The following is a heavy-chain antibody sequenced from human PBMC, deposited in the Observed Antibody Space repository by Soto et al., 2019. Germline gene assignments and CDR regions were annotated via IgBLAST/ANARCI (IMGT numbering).Heavy chain of an antibody. CDR1: GYTFTSYG. CDR2: ISAYNGNT. D-gene: IGHD4-17*01. J-gene: IGHJ3*02. V-gene: IGHV1-18*01. CDR3: ARSPDHTVTTWNDAFDI. Sequence: ASVKVSCKASGYTFTSYGISWVRQAPGQGLEWMGWISAYNGNTNYAQKLQGRVTMTTDTSTSTAYMELRSLRSDDTAVYYCARSPDHTVTTWNDAFDIWGQGTMVTVSS.